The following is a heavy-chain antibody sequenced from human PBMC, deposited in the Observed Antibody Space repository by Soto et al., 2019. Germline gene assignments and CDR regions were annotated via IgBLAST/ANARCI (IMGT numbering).Heavy chain of an antibody. J-gene: IGHJ4*02. D-gene: IGHD3-10*01. V-gene: IGHV1-46*01. CDR2: INPSDGST. CDR3: ARGYGSGTYYEH. CDR1: GYSFTNYF. Sequence: ASVKVSCKTSGYSFTNYFLHWVRQAPGQGLEWMGIINPSDGSTRYAQRIQGRVTMARDTSTGTVYMELSSLRSEDTAVYYCARGYGSGTYYEHWGQGTLVTV.